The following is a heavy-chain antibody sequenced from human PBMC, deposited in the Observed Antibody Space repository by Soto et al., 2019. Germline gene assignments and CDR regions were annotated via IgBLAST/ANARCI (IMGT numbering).Heavy chain of an antibody. D-gene: IGHD3-22*01. Sequence: EVQLVESGGGLVQPGGSLRLSCAASGFTFSSYWMHWVRQAPGKGLVWVSRINSDGSSTSYADSVKGRFTISRDNAKNTLYLQMNSLRAEDTAVYYCARDHHGHSSGYYYVWDAFDIWGQGTMVTVSS. V-gene: IGHV3-74*01. J-gene: IGHJ3*02. CDR2: INSDGSST. CDR1: GFTFSSYW. CDR3: ARDHHGHSSGYYYVWDAFDI.